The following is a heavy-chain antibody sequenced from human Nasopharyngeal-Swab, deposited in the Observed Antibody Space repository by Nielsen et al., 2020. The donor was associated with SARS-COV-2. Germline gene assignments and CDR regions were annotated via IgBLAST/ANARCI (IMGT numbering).Heavy chain of an antibody. D-gene: IGHD3-16*01. CDR1: GFTFSSYS. Sequence: GESLKISCAASGFTFSSYSMNWVRQAPGKGLEWVSSISSSSSYIYYADSVKGRFTLSRDNSKSTVYLQMNSLRPEDTAVYYCARDRPHWGCDYWGQGTLVTVSS. J-gene: IGHJ4*02. V-gene: IGHV3-21*01. CDR3: ARDRPHWGCDY. CDR2: ISSSSSYI.